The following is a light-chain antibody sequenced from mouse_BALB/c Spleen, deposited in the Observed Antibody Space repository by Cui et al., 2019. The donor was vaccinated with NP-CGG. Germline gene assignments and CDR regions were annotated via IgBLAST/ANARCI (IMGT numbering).Light chain of an antibody. CDR3: ALWYSNHWV. V-gene: IGLV1*01. J-gene: IGLJ1*01. Sequence: QAVVTQESALTTAPGKPVTLTCRSSTGAVTTSNYANWVQEKPDHLFTGLSGGTKTRAPGVPARFSGSLIGDKAALTITGAQTEDEAIYFCALWYSNHWVFGGGTKLTVL. CDR2: GTK. CDR1: TGAVTTSNY.